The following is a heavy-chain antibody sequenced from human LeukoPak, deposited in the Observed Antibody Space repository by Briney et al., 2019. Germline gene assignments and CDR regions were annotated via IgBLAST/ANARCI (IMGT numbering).Heavy chain of an antibody. CDR1: GYSISSGYY. CDR3: ANKPSYYVAFDI. V-gene: IGHV4-38-2*02. D-gene: IGHD1-26*01. Sequence: SETLSLTCTVSGYSISSGYYWGWIRQPPGKGLEWIGSIYYSGSTYYNPSLKSRVTISVDTSKNQFSLKLSSVTAADTAVYYCANKPSYYVAFDIWGQGTMVTVSS. J-gene: IGHJ3*02. CDR2: IYYSGST.